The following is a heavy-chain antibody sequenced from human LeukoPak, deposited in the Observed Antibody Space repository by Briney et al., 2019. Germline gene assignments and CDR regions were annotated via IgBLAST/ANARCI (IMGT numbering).Heavy chain of an antibody. V-gene: IGHV4-38-2*01. CDR3: ARLGLPGPTGDWFDP. Sequence: SETLSLTCAVSGYSISSGYYWGWIRQPPGKGREGIGSIYPSARSYYNPSLTSRVTIAVDTSKNQFSLKLSPVTAADTAVFYCARLGLPGPTGDWFDPWGQGTLVTVSS. D-gene: IGHD1-14*01. CDR1: GYSISSGYY. J-gene: IGHJ5*02. CDR2: IYPSARS.